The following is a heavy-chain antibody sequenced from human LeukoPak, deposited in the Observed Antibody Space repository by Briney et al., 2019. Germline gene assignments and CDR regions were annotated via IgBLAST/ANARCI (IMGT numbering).Heavy chain of an antibody. CDR1: GGTFSSYA. Sequence: GSSVKVSCKASGGTFSSYAISWVRQAPGQGLEWMGGIIPIFGTANYAQKFQGRVTITADESTSTAYMELSSLRSEDTAVYYCAREVMVWGGEGFSPTNYYGMDVWGKGTTVTVSS. CDR3: AREVMVWGGEGFSPTNYYGMDV. V-gene: IGHV1-69*01. J-gene: IGHJ6*04. D-gene: IGHD3-10*01. CDR2: IIPIFGTA.